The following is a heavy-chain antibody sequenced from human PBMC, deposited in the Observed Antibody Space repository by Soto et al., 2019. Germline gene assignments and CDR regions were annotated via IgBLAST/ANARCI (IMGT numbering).Heavy chain of an antibody. J-gene: IGHJ6*02. CDR2: IIPIFGTA. CDR3: ARDLHDFWSGRRDYYGMDV. CDR1: GGTFSSYA. D-gene: IGHD3-3*01. V-gene: IGHV1-69*12. Sequence: QVQLVQSGAEVKKPGSSVKVSCKASGGTFSSYAISWVRQAPGQGLEWMGGIIPIFGTANYAQKFQGRVTITADESTSTAYMELSSLRSEDTALYYCARDLHDFWSGRRDYYGMDVWGQGTTVTVSS.